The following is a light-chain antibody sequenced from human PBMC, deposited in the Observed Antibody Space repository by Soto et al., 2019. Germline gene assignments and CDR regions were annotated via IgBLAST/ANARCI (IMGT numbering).Light chain of an antibody. CDR2: GNN. CDR1: SSNIGSNT. Sequence: QYVLTQPPSASGTPGQRVTISCSGSSSNIGSNTVNWYQQLPGTAPKLLIYGNNQRPSGVPDRFSGSKSGTSASLAISGLQSEDEADYYCTAWDDSLNGVVFGGGTKLTV. V-gene: IGLV1-44*01. CDR3: TAWDDSLNGVV. J-gene: IGLJ3*02.